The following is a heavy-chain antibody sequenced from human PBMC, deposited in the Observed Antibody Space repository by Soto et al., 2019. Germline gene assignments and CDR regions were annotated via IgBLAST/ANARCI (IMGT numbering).Heavy chain of an antibody. CDR1: GGSISSSSYY. V-gene: IGHV4-39*01. CDR3: ARSLTTVVTMDV. Sequence: SETLSLTCTVPGGSISSSSYYWGWIRQPPGKGLEWNGSIYYSGSTYYNPSLKSRVTISVDTSKNQFSLKLSSVTAADTAVYYCARSLTTVVTMDVWGQGTTVTVSS. CDR2: IYYSGST. D-gene: IGHD4-17*01. J-gene: IGHJ6*02.